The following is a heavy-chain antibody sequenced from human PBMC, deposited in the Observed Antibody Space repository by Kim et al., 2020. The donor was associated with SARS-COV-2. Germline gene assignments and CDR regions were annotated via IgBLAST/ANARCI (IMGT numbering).Heavy chain of an antibody. V-gene: IGHV4-59*01. D-gene: IGHD3-16*02. Sequence: SNNYNPSLQRRVTITVDTSKNQFSLKLSSVTAADTAVYYCARDLLSDMDVWGKWTTVTVSS. J-gene: IGHJ6*03. CDR3: ARDLLSDMDV. CDR2: SN.